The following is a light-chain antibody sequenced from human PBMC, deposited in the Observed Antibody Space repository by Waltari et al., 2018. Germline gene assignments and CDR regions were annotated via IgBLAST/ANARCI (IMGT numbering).Light chain of an antibody. Sequence: EIVLTQSPGTLSLSPGERVTLSCRASQSVSSLYLAWYQQRRGQAPRFLMHSALSRATGIPDRFSGSGAGTDFSLTISRLEPEDFAVYYCHQYGHSPLTFGQGTRLEIK. J-gene: IGKJ5*01. CDR2: SAL. CDR3: HQYGHSPLT. CDR1: QSVSSLY. V-gene: IGKV3-20*01.